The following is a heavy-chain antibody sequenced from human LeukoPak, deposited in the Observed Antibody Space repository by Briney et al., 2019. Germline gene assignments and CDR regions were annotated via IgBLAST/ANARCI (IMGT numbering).Heavy chain of an antibody. D-gene: IGHD1-7*01. CDR1: GFTFSSYA. V-gene: IGHV3-23*01. CDR2: ISGSGGTT. J-gene: IGHJ3*02. Sequence: PGGSLRLSCTASGFTFSSYAMSWVRQAPGEGLEWVSAISGSGGTTYYADSVKGRFTISRDNSKNTLYLEMNSLRAEDTALYYCAKYVATGTNAFDIWGQGTTVTVSS. CDR3: AKYVATGTNAFDI.